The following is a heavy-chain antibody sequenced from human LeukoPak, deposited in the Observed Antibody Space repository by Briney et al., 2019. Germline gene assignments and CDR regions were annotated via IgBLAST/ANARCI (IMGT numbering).Heavy chain of an antibody. D-gene: IGHD5-18*01. CDR2: IIPIFGTA. CDR1: GGTFSSYA. V-gene: IGHV1-69*05. Sequence: SVKVSCKASGGTFSSYAIGWVRQAPGQGLEWMGGIIPIFGTANYAQKFQGRVTITTDESTSTAYMELSSLRSEDTAVYYCARAPAMVDSYYYYYMDVWGKGTTVTVSS. CDR3: ARAPAMVDSYYYYYMDV. J-gene: IGHJ6*03.